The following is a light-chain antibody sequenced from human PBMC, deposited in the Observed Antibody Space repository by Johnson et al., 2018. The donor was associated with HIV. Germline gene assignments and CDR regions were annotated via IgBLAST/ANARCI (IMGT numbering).Light chain of an antibody. V-gene: IGLV1-51*02. CDR3: GTGDSSLSAPYV. J-gene: IGLJ1*01. CDR1: RSNIGNNY. Sequence: QSVLTQPPSVSAAPGQKVTISCSGSRSNIGNNYVSWYQQLPGTAPKLLIYENNKRPSGIPDRFSGSKSGTSATLGITGLQTGDEADYYCGTGDSSLSAPYVCGTGTKVTVL. CDR2: ENN.